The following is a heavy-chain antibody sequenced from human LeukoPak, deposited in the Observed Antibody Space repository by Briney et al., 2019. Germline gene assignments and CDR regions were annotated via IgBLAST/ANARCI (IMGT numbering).Heavy chain of an antibody. D-gene: IGHD5-12*01. CDR2: IRNDGSGQ. J-gene: IGHJ4*02. Sequence: GGSLRLSCAVSGFTFRSYGMHWVRQAPGKGLEWVAFIRNDGSGQYYPDSVRGRFTISRDNSKNTLYLQMNSLRAEDTAVYYCASLKNIVATSDYWGQGTLVTVSS. CDR3: ASLKNIVATSDY. V-gene: IGHV3-30*02. CDR1: GFTFRSYG.